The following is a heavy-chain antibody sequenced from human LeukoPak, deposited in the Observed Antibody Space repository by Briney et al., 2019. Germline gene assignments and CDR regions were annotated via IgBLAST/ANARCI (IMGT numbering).Heavy chain of an antibody. V-gene: IGHV1-18*01. CDR2: ISAYNGNT. CDR1: GYTFTSYG. D-gene: IGHD3-22*01. Sequence: ASVKVSCKASGYTFTSYGISWVRQAPGQGLEWMGWISAYNGNTNYAQILQGRVTMTTDTSTSTAYMELRSLRSDDTAVYYCARGGYYYDSSGYDFDYWGRGTLVTVSS. J-gene: IGHJ4*02. CDR3: ARGGYYYDSSGYDFDY.